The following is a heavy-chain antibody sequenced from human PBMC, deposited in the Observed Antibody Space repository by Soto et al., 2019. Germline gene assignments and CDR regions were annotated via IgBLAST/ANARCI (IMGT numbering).Heavy chain of an antibody. CDR1: GGTFSSYA. D-gene: IGHD2-15*01. J-gene: IGHJ4*02. CDR3: AREAGSEYCRGGSCYWGKFGY. Sequence: QVQLVQSGAEVKKPGSSVKVSCKASGGTFSSYAISWVRQAPGQGLEWMGGIIPIFGTANYAQKFQGRVTNTAEESTSPAYMELSSLRSEDKAVYYCAREAGSEYCRGGSCYWGKFGYWGQGTLVTVSS. CDR2: IIPIFGTA. V-gene: IGHV1-69*01.